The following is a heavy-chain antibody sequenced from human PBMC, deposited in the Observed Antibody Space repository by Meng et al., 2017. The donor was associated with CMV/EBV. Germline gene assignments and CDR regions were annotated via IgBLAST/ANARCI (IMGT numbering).Heavy chain of an antibody. CDR2: LNWNSNHI. J-gene: IGHJ4*02. CDR3: VKDGFSYQSSGGTFES. V-gene: IGHV3-9*01. CDR1: GCIFDDYS. D-gene: IGHD3-22*01. Sequence: SLKISCAVSGCIFDDYSMHWVRQAPGKGPEWLLSLNWNSNHIGQAESVKGRFDISRDNAKNSLYLQKNSLRVEDKAVYYCVKDGFSYQSSGGTFESWGQGTRVTVSS.